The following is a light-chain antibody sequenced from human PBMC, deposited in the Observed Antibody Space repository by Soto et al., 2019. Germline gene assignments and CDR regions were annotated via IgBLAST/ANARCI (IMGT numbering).Light chain of an antibody. J-gene: IGLJ1*01. CDR2: DVS. CDR3: SSYTSTSTLYV. V-gene: IGLV2-14*03. Sequence: QSALTQPASVSGSPGQSITISCTGTSSDVGGYTYVSWFQQYPGDVPKLIISDVSNRPSGISSRFSGSKSGNTGSLTISGLQAEDEADYYCSSYTSTSTLYVFGTGTKVTVL. CDR1: SSDVGGYTY.